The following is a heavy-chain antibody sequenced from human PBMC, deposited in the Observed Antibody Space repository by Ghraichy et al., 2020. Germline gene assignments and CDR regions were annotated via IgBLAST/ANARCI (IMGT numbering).Heavy chain of an antibody. D-gene: IGHD3-10*01. Sequence: SETLSLTCTVSGGSIISNDYWGWIRQTPGKGLEWLGSVYYSVSPSHNPSLKSRVTISVDTSRNQFSLRLTSVSAADTAVYYCARNTSGSYFDPWGQGILVTVSS. CDR1: GGSIISNDY. V-gene: IGHV4-39*01. CDR2: VYYSVSP. CDR3: ARNTSGSYFDP. J-gene: IGHJ5*02.